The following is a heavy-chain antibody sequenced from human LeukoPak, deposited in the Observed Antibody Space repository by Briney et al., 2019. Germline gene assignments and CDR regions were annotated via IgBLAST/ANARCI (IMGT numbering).Heavy chain of an antibody. D-gene: IGHD2-15*01. Sequence: LRLSCXASGFTXSSYAMSWVRQAPGKGLEWVSAISGSGGSTYYADSVKGRFTISRDNSKNTLYLQMNSLRAEDTAVYYCVRYCSGGSCYPFDYWGQGTLVTVSS. V-gene: IGHV3-23*01. CDR2: ISGSGGST. CDR1: GFTXSSYA. J-gene: IGHJ4*02. CDR3: VRYCSGGSCYPFDY.